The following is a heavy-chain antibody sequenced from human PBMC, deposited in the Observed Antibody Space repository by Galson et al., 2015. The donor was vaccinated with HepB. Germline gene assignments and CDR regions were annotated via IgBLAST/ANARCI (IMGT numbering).Heavy chain of an antibody. V-gene: IGHV3-11*06. CDR3: ARKWLGAFDI. CDR1: GFTFSDYY. Sequence: SLRLSCAASGFTFSDYYMSWIRQAPGKGLEWVSYISSSSSYTNYADSVKGRFTISRDNAKNSLYLQMNSLRAEDTAVYYCARKWLGAFDIWGQGTMVTVSS. D-gene: IGHD5-24*01. J-gene: IGHJ3*02. CDR2: ISSSSSYT.